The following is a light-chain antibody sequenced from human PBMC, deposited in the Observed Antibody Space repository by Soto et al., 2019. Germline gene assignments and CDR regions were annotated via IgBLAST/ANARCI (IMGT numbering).Light chain of an antibody. CDR2: DVS. CDR1: SSDVGGYNY. J-gene: IGLJ2*01. Sequence: QFVLTQPASVSGSPGQSITISCTGTSSDVGGYNYVSWYQQHPGKAPKLMIYDVSNRPSGVSNRFSGSKSGNTASLTISGLQAEDEADYYCSSYTSSSTLEVVFGGGTKLTVL. V-gene: IGLV2-14*01. CDR3: SSYTSSSTLEVV.